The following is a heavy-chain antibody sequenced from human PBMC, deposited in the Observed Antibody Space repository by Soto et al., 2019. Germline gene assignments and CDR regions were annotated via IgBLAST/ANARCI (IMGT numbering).Heavy chain of an antibody. CDR1: GFTFSSYA. J-gene: IGHJ6*02. V-gene: IGHV3-30-3*01. Sequence: QVQLVESGGGVVQPGRSLRLSCAPSGFTFSSYAMHWVRQAPGKGLEWVAVISYYGSNKYYADSVKGRFTISRDNSKNTLYLQMNSLRVEDTAVYYCVRGGPTYYYYGMDVWGQGTTVTVSS. CDR3: VRGGPTYYYYGMDV. CDR2: ISYYGSNK. D-gene: IGHD5-12*01.